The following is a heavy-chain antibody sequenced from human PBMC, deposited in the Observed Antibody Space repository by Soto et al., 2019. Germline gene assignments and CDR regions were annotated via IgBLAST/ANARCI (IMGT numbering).Heavy chain of an antibody. CDR2: IHPSGTT. J-gene: IGHJ6*02. V-gene: IGHV4-30-4*01. Sequence: QVQLQESGPGLVKPSQTLSLTCTVSGDSISSGTNFWSWIRQPPGKGLEWVGFIHPSGTTFYNPSPQCRVNISGDTSENQVSLKMTSLTAADTAVFYFSRARGYCTCPSLSLVYLFGLDVWGQGTKVSVSS. D-gene: IGHD2-2*01. CDR1: GDSISSGTNF. CDR3: SRARGYCTCPSLSLVYLFGLDV.